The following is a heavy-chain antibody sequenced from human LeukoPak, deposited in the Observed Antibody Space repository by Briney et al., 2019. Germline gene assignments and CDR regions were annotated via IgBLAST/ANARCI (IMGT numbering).Heavy chain of an antibody. Sequence: SVKVSCKASVGTFSSYASSWVRQAPGQGLEWMGRSIPILGIANYAQKFQGRVTLTADKSTTTAYMELNSLRSEATDVSYCERAPECSGGSCYRFDPWGQGTLVTVSS. V-gene: IGHV1-69*04. D-gene: IGHD2-15*01. CDR2: SIPILGIA. CDR1: VGTFSSYA. J-gene: IGHJ5*02. CDR3: ERAPECSGGSCYRFDP.